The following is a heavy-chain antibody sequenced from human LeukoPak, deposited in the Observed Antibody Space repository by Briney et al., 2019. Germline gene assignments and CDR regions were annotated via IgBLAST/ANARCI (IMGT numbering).Heavy chain of an antibody. CDR1: GFTFSSYS. Sequence: GGSLRLSCAASGFTFSSYSMNWVRQAPGKGLEWVSSISSSSSYIYYADSVKGRFTISRDNAKNSLYLQMNSLRAEDAAVYYCARDCWDYGSGSYCGIDYWGQGTLVTVSS. D-gene: IGHD3-10*01. CDR3: ARDCWDYGSGSYCGIDY. J-gene: IGHJ4*02. V-gene: IGHV3-21*03. CDR2: ISSSSSYI.